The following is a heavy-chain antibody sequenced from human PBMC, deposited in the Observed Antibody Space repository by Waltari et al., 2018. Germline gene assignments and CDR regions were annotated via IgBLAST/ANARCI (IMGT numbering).Heavy chain of an antibody. D-gene: IGHD6-13*01. CDR1: GGSFRGYY. CDR2: SNHSGST. Sequence: QVQLQQWGAGLLKPSETLSLTCAVYGGSFRGYYWSWIRQPPGKGLEWIGESNHSGSTNYDPSAKSRCTISVDTSKNQFSLKLSSVTAADTAVYYCASEQQLFPHNWFDPWGQGTLVTVSS. CDR3: ASEQQLFPHNWFDP. V-gene: IGHV4-34*01. J-gene: IGHJ5*02.